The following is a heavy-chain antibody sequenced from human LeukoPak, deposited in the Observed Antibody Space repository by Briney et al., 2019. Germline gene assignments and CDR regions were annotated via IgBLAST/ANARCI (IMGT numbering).Heavy chain of an antibody. V-gene: IGHV4-59*01. CDR2: MFYSGNT. CDR1: GGSISSYY. Sequence: PSETLSLTCTVSGGSISSYYWSWIRQPPGKGLEWIGYMFYSGNTNYNPSLKSRVTISVDTSKNQFSLKLSSVTAADTAVYYCARFNVVVTANFDYWGQGTLVTVSS. J-gene: IGHJ4*02. CDR3: ARFNVVVTANFDY. D-gene: IGHD2-21*02.